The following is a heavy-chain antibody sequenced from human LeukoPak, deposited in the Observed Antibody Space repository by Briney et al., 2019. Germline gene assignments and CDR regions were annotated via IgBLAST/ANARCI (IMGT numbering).Heavy chain of an antibody. CDR1: GGSITNY. CDR2: IHYSGST. CDR3: ARASVTYYYYYYMDV. Sequence: SETLSLTCTVSGGSITNYWTWIRQPPGKGLEWIGYIHYSGSTNYNPSLKSRVTISVDTSKNQFSLKLSSVTAADTAVYYCARASVTYYYYYYMDVWGKRTTVTVSS. V-gene: IGHV4-59*01. D-gene: IGHD4-11*01. J-gene: IGHJ6*03.